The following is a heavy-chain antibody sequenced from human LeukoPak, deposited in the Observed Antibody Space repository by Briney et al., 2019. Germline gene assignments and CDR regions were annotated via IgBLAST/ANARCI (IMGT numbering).Heavy chain of an antibody. V-gene: IGHV3-33*01. J-gene: IGHJ4*02. Sequence: GGSLGLSCAASGFTFSSYGMHWVRQAPGKGLEWVAVIWYDGSNKYYADSVKGRFTISRDNSKNTLYLQMNSLRAEDTAVYYCARESITMVRGVITRYFDYWGQGTLVTVSS. CDR2: IWYDGSNK. CDR1: GFTFSSYG. D-gene: IGHD3-10*01. CDR3: ARESITMVRGVITRYFDY.